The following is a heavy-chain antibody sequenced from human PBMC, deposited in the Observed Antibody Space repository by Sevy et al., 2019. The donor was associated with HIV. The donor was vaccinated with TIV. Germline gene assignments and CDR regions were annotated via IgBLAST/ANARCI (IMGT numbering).Heavy chain of an antibody. J-gene: IGHJ6*02. CDR3: ARDPVIPATTDYFDYGMDV. CDR2: ISSSSTYI. D-gene: IGHD2-15*01. Sequence: GGSLRLSCAASGFTIRTYNMNWVRQAPGKGLEWVSSISSSSTYIYYADSVKGRFTISRDNAKNSLYLQMSSLRAEDTAVYYCARDPVIPATTDYFDYGMDVWGQGTTVTVSS. V-gene: IGHV3-21*01. CDR1: GFTIRTYN.